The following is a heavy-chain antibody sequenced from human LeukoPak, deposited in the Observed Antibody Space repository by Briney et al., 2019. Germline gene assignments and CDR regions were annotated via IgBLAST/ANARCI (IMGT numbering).Heavy chain of an antibody. CDR2: IYYSGST. Sequence: SETLSLTCTVSGGSISSYYWSWIRQPPGKGLEWIGYIYYSGSTNYNPSLKSRVTISVDTSKNQFSLKLSSVTAADTAVYYCACGGIAVAGYYYWGQGTLVTVSS. D-gene: IGHD6-19*01. V-gene: IGHV4-59*08. CDR1: GGSISSYY. J-gene: IGHJ4*02. CDR3: ACGGIAVAGYYY.